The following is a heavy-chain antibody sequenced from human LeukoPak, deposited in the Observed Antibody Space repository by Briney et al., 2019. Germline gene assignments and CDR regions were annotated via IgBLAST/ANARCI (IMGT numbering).Heavy chain of an antibody. V-gene: IGHV4-61*02. Sequence: PSETLSLTCTVSGGSISSGSYYWSWIRQPAGKGLEWIGRIYTSGSTNYNPSLKSRVTISVDTSKNQFSLKLSSVTAADTAVYYCARGAYHDAFDIWGQGTMVTVSS. CDR3: ARGAYHDAFDI. J-gene: IGHJ3*02. D-gene: IGHD3-22*01. CDR2: IYTSGST. CDR1: GGSISSGSYY.